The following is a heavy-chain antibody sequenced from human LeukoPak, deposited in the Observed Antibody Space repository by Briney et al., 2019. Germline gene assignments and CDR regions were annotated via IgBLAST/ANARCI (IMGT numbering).Heavy chain of an antibody. J-gene: IGHJ3*02. CDR3: ARDSPYYYDSSGFDAFDI. CDR1: GYTFTSYY. Sequence: ASVKVSCKASGYTFTSYYMHWVRQAPGQGLEWMGRINPNSGGTNYAQKFQGRVTMTRDTSISTAYMELSRLRSDDTAVYYCARDSPYYYDSSGFDAFDIWGQGTMVTVSS. CDR2: INPNSGGT. V-gene: IGHV1-2*06. D-gene: IGHD3-22*01.